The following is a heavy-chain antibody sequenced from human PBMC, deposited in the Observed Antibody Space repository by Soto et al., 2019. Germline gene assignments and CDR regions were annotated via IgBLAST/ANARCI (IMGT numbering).Heavy chain of an antibody. V-gene: IGHV5-10-1*01. CDR1: GYSFTTYW. J-gene: IGHJ1*01. CDR2: IDPSDSHI. Sequence: GESLKISCKGSGYSFTTYWITWVRQMPGKGLEWMGRIDPSDSHINYNPSFQGHVTISADKSISTAFVQWSSLKASDTAIYYPTSEKFYGSPWPRWGQGTRVTVSS. D-gene: IGHD1-26*01. CDR3: TSEKFYGSPWPR.